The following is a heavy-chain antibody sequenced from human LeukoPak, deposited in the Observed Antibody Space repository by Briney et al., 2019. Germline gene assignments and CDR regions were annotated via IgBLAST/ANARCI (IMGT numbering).Heavy chain of an antibody. Sequence: PSETLSLTCTVSGGFISSSSYYWGWIRQPPGKGLEWIGSIYYSGSTYYNPSLKSRVTISVDTSKNQFSLKLSSVTAADTAVYYCASLPLALGAFDIWGQGTMVTVSS. CDR1: GGFISSSSYY. V-gene: IGHV4-39*01. J-gene: IGHJ3*02. CDR2: IYYSGST. CDR3: ASLPLALGAFDI. D-gene: IGHD1-26*01.